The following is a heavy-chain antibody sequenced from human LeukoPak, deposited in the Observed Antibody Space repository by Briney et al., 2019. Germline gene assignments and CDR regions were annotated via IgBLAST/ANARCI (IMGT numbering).Heavy chain of an antibody. CDR2: ISASGDFT. D-gene: IGHD6-13*01. CDR1: GCTFNNYD. CDR3: ARDGQQLAPYAMDI. V-gene: IGHV3-23*01. Sequence: GGSLTLSCAASGCTFNNYDMSWVRQAPGKGLEWVADISASGDFTYYADSVKGRFTTSRDNSNNTVYLQMNSLRAEDTAVYFCARDGQQLAPYAMDIGGQGTTVTVSS. J-gene: IGHJ6*02.